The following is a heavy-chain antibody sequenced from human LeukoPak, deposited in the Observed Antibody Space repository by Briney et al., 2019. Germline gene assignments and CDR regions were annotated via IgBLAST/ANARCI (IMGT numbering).Heavy chain of an antibody. Sequence: GESLKISCKGSGYSFTNYWIAWVRQMAGKGLEWMGIIYPGDSNTRSSPSFQGQVTISVDKSINTAYLQWSSLKDSDTAMYYCARQRTSDFWGDSSGYYFDYWGQGTLVTVSS. J-gene: IGHJ4*02. CDR2: IYPGDSNT. CDR1: GYSFTNYW. CDR3: ARQRTSDFWGDSSGYYFDY. D-gene: IGHD3-3*01. V-gene: IGHV5-51*01.